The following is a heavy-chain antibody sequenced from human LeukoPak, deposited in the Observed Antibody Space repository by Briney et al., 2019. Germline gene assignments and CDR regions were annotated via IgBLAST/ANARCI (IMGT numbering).Heavy chain of an antibody. D-gene: IGHD1-7*01. CDR2: IYYAGST. V-gene: IGHV4-39*01. CDR3: ARPRYNWNYYFDY. CDR1: GGSISSGSY. J-gene: IGHJ4*02. Sequence: PSETLSLTCTVSGGSISSGSYWGWIRQPPGKGLEWLGTIYYAGSTYYSPSLKSRVTISVDTSKNQFSLKLTSVSAADTAVYYCARPRYNWNYYFDYWGQGTLVTVSS.